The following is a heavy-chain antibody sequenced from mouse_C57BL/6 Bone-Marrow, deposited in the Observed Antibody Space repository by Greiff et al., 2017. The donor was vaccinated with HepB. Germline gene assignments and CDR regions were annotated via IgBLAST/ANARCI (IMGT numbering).Heavy chain of an antibody. CDR1: GYAFSSYW. CDR2: IYPGDGDT. J-gene: IGHJ2*01. D-gene: IGHD2-2*01. V-gene: IGHV1-80*01. Sequence: QVQLKESGAELVKPGASVKISCKASGYAFSSYWMNWVKQRPGKGLEWIGQIYPGDGDTNYNGKFKGKATLTADKSSSTAYMQLSSLTSEDSAVYFCARYGVTTWYFDYWGQGTTLTVSS. CDR3: ARYGVTTWYFDY.